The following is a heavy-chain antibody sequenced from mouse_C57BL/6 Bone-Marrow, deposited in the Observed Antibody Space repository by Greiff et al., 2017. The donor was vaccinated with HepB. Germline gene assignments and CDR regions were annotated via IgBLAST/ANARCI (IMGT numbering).Heavy chain of an antibody. CDR1: GFTFSSYG. J-gene: IGHJ2*01. D-gene: IGHD1-1*01. Sequence: EVQGVESGGDLVKPGGSLKLSCAASGFTFSSYGMSWVRQTPDKRLEWVATISSGGSYTYYPDSVKGRFTISRDNAKNTLYLQMSSLKSEDTAMYYCARQGSYYGSSSYFDYWGQGTTLTVSS. V-gene: IGHV5-6*01. CDR2: ISSGGSYT. CDR3: ARQGSYYGSSSYFDY.